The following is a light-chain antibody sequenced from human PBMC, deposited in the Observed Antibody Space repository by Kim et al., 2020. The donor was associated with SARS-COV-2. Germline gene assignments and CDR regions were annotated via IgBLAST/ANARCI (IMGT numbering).Light chain of an antibody. J-gene: IGKJ2*01. CDR3: QQSYSTPYT. Sequence: SASVGDRVTITCRATRNIANFLNWYQQKPWKAPILLLYGAFSLQSGVPSRFSGSGSGTDFTLTITSLQPEDFATYYCQQSYSTPYTFGQGTKLEI. CDR2: GAF. V-gene: IGKV1-39*01. CDR1: RNIANF.